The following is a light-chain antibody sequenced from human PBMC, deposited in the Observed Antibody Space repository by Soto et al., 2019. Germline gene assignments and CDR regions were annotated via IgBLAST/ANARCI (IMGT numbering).Light chain of an antibody. CDR1: ESIDFN. CDR2: GAS. CDR3: QQYNNWLT. V-gene: IGKV3-15*01. Sequence: EIVMTQSPATLSVSPGERVTLSCRASESIDFNLAWYQQKPGQAPRLLIYGASNRATGIPARFSGSGSGTEFTLTISSLQSEDFALYYCQQYNNWLTFGGGTKVEIK. J-gene: IGKJ4*01.